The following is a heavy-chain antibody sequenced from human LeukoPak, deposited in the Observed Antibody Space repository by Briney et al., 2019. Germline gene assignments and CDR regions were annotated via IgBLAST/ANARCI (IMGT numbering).Heavy chain of an antibody. Sequence: PGGPLRLSGAASGFPFSSYPMIWVRQAPGKGRGGVSLITGSGGNTYSADSVKGRFTISRDNSKNTLYLQMSSLRAEDTAIYYCAQGTPTGYGTSWFDYWGQGTLVTVSS. J-gene: IGHJ4*02. D-gene: IGHD6-13*01. V-gene: IGHV3-23*01. CDR2: ITGSGGNT. CDR1: GFPFSSYP. CDR3: AQGTPTGYGTSWFDY.